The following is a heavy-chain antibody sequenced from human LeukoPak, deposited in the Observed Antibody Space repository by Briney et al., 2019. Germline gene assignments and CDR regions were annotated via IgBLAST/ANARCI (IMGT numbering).Heavy chain of an antibody. D-gene: IGHD5-12*01. CDR3: ARGPLRSLFHY. CDR2: IYYSGST. V-gene: IGHV4-59*01. J-gene: IGHJ4*02. Sequence: PSETLSLTCTVSGGSISSYYWSWIRQPPGKGLEWIGYIYYSGSTNYNPSLKSRVTISVDTSKNQFSLKNSSVSAADTGVYYCARGPLRSLFHYWGERTLVTVSS. CDR1: GGSISSYY.